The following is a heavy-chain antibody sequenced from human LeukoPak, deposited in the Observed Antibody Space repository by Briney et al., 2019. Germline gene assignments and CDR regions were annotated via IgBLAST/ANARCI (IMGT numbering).Heavy chain of an antibody. CDR3: ARGPWGNQFDY. J-gene: IGHJ4*02. CDR1: GGSFSGYY. Sequence: SETLSLTCAVYGGSFSGYYWSWIRQPPGKGLEWIGSIYYSGSTYYNPSLKSRVTISVDMSKNQFALKLRSVTAADTAIYYCARGPWGNQFDYWGQGTLVTVSS. V-gene: IGHV4-34*01. D-gene: IGHD3-16*01. CDR2: IYYSGST.